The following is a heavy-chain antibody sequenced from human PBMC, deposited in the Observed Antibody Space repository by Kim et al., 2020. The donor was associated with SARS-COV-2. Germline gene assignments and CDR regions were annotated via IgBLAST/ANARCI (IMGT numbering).Heavy chain of an antibody. D-gene: IGHD3-3*01. J-gene: IGHJ5*02. CDR3: ARVRSTIFGRREGFDP. CDR2: INPSGGST. Sequence: ASVKVSCKASGYTFTSYYMHWVRQAPGQGLEWMGIINPSGGSTSYAQKFQGRVTMTRDTSTSTVYMELSSLRSEDTAVYYCARVRSTIFGRREGFDPWGQGTLVTVSS. CDR1: GYTFTSYY. V-gene: IGHV1-46*01.